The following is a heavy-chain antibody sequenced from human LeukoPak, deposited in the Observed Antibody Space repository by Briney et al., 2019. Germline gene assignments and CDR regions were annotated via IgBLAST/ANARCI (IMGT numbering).Heavy chain of an antibody. CDR2: IKQDGSEK. D-gene: IGHD6-13*01. Sequence: PGGSLRLSCAASGFTFSSYWMSWVRQAPGKGLEWVANIKQDGSEKYYVDSVKGRFTISRDNAKNSLYLQMNSLRAEDTAVNYCASCISSSWYKDAFEIWGQGTMVTVSS. CDR3: ASCISSSWYKDAFEI. CDR1: GFTFSSYW. J-gene: IGHJ3*02. V-gene: IGHV3-7*01.